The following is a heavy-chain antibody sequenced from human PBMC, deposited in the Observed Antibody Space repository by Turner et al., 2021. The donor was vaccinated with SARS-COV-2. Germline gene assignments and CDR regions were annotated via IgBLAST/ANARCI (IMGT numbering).Heavy chain of an antibody. V-gene: IGHV4-59*01. Sequence: QVQLQESCPGLLNPSATLSLTCTVSGGSISSYYWSWIRQPPGKGLEWIGYIYYSGSTNYNPSLKSRVTISVDTSKNQFSLKLSAVTAADTAVYYCARDPGEGAFDYWGQGTLVTVSS. J-gene: IGHJ4*02. CDR2: IYYSGST. CDR1: GGSISSYY. D-gene: IGHD3-16*01. CDR3: ARDPGEGAFDY.